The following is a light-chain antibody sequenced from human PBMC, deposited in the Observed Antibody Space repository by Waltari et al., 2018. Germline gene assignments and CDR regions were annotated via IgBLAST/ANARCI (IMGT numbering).Light chain of an antibody. CDR3: QKYGSLPAT. Sequence: EIVLTQSPGTLSLSPGERATLSCWASQSVGGTLAWSQQKPGQAPRLLIYGASSRATGIPDRFNGSGSGTDFSLTISRLEPEDFAVYYCQKYGSLPATFGQGTKVEIK. J-gene: IGKJ1*01. CDR1: QSVGGT. V-gene: IGKV3-20*01. CDR2: GAS.